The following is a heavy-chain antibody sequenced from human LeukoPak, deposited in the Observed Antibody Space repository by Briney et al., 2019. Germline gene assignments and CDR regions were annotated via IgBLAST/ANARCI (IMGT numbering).Heavy chain of an antibody. CDR2: IYTSGST. Sequence: PSQTLSLTCTVSGGSISSGSYYWSWIRQPAGKGLEWIGRIYTSGSTNYNPSLKSRVTISEDTSKNQFSLKLSSVTAADTAVYYCARVEVPDCSSTSCYSGWFDPWGQGTLVTVSS. J-gene: IGHJ5*02. CDR3: ARVEVPDCSSTSCYSGWFDP. V-gene: IGHV4-61*02. CDR1: GGSISSGSYY. D-gene: IGHD2-2*01.